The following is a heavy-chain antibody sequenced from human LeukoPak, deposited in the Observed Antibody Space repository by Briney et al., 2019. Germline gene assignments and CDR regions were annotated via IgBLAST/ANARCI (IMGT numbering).Heavy chain of an antibody. Sequence: ASVKVSCKASGYTFTGYFIHWVRQAPGQGLEWMGWINPNSGDTNYAQKFQGRVTMTRDTSITTAYMGLTSLRSEDTAVYYCARDRFPYSNYDFDYWGQGTLVTVSS. CDR1: GYTFTGYF. J-gene: IGHJ4*02. V-gene: IGHV1-2*02. CDR2: INPNSGDT. D-gene: IGHD4-11*01. CDR3: ARDRFPYSNYDFDY.